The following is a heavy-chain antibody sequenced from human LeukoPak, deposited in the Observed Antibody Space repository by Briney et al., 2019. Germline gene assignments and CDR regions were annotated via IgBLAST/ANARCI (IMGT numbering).Heavy chain of an antibody. V-gene: IGHV3-21*01. CDR1: GFVFSDFT. J-gene: IGHJ6*02. CDR3: ARHCSSTTCYYSTGFYYGIDV. D-gene: IGHD2-2*01. Sequence: GGSLRLSCAASGFVFSDFTLNWVRQAPGKGLEWVSSISETSTYKYYADSVDGRFTISRDNAKKSLFLQMNSLRAEDAAVYYCARHCSSTTCYYSTGFYYGIDVWGQGTTVTVSS. CDR2: ISETSTYK.